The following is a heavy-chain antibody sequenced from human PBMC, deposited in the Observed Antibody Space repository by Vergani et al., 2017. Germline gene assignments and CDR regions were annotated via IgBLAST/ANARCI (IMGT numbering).Heavy chain of an antibody. J-gene: IGHJ4*02. V-gene: IGHV3-21*01. CDR2: ISSSSSYI. CDR1: GFTFSSYS. D-gene: IGHD6-19*01. CDR3: ASSPSSGWLYYVDY. Sequence: EVQLVESGGGLVKPGGSLRLSCAASGFTFSSYSMNWVRQAPGKGLEWVSSISSSSSYIYYADSVKGRFTISRDNAKNSLYLQMNSLRAEDTAVYYCASSPSSGWLYYVDYWGQGTLVTVSS.